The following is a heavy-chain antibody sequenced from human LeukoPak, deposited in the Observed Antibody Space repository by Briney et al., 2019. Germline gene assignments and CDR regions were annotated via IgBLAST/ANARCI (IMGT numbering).Heavy chain of an antibody. J-gene: IGHJ6*03. CDR2: ISSSSSYI. CDR3: ARGGAYYYYMDV. CDR1: GFTFSSYS. V-gene: IGHV3-21*01. D-gene: IGHD4/OR15-4a*01. Sequence: GGSLRLSCAASGFTFSSYSMNWVRQAPGKGLEWVSSISSSSSYIYYTDSLKGRFTISRDNAKNSLYLQMNSLRAEDTAVYYCARGGAYYYYMDVWGKGTTVTVSS.